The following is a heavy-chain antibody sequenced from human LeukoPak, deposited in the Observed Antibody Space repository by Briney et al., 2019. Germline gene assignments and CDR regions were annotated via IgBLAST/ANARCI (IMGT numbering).Heavy chain of an antibody. CDR2: INAGNGNT. J-gene: IGHJ4*02. CDR1: GYTFTSYA. Sequence: ASVKVSCKASGYTFTSYAMHWVRQAPGQRLEWMGWINAGNGNTKYSQKFQGRVTITRDTSASTAYMEVSSLRSEDTAVYYCARSRVPAGKYCSGGSCYGGFDYWGQGTLVTVSS. CDR3: ARSRVPAGKYCSGGSCYGGFDY. V-gene: IGHV1-3*01. D-gene: IGHD2-15*01.